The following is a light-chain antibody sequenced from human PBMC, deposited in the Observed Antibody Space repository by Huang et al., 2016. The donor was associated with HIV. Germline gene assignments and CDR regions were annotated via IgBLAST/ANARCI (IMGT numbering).Light chain of an antibody. CDR2: GAS. V-gene: IGKV3-20*01. Sequence: EIVLTQSPGTLSLSPGERTTLSCRASQSVNSGYLAWYQQKPGQAPRLRIYGASTRATGIPGRCSGSGSGTDFTLTISRLQPEDFAVYYCQQYGSSPATFGQGTKVEVK. CDR1: QSVNSGY. J-gene: IGKJ1*01. CDR3: QQYGSSPAT.